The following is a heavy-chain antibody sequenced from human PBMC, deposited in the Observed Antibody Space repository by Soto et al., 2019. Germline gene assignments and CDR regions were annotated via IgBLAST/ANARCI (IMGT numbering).Heavy chain of an antibody. J-gene: IGHJ4*02. CDR3: ARGIGSYNSSPQGGY. V-gene: IGHV3-74*01. CDR1: GFTFSSYW. CDR2: INSDGSST. D-gene: IGHD6-13*01. Sequence: GGSLRLSCAASGFTFSSYWMHWVRQAPGKGLVWVSRINSDGSSTSYADSVKGRFTISRDNAKNTLYLQMNSLRAEDTAVYYCARGIGSYNSSPQGGYWGQGTLVTVSS.